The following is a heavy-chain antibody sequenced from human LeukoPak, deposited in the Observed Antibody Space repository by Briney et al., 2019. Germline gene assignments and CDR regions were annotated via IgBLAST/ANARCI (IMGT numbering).Heavy chain of an antibody. Sequence: GGSVKVSCKASGYTFSGTGWYLYWLRQAPGQGLECMGWIHPNNGDTAYAQKFEGRVAMTRDTSISTAYMESRRLRPDDTAVYFCARDGPAQMVDLDYWGQGTLVTVSS. CDR3: ARDGPAQMVDLDY. J-gene: IGHJ4*02. D-gene: IGHD3-10*01. CDR2: IHPNNGDT. CDR1: GYTFSGTGWY. V-gene: IGHV1-2*02.